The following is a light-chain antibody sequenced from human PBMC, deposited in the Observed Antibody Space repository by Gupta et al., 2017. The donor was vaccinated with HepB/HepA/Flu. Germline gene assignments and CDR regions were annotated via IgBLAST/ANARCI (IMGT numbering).Light chain of an antibody. CDR1: QSISSY. Sequence: DIQMTQSPSSLSASVGDRVTIACRASQSISSYLNWYQQKPGKAPELLIYAASGLQSGVPSRFSGSGSGTDFTLTISRLQPEDFATYYCQQSDNTPRTFGQGTKVEIK. J-gene: IGKJ1*01. V-gene: IGKV1-39*01. CDR3: QQSDNTPRT. CDR2: AAS.